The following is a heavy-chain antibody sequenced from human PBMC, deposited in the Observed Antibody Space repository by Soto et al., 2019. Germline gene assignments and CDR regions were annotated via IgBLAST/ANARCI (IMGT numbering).Heavy chain of an antibody. D-gene: IGHD1-26*01. Sequence: QVQLQESGPGLVKPSETLSLTCAVSGGSISISNWWSWVRQTPGKGLEWIGQIHHSGSTNYSPSLTSRVTISVHKSKNQFSPKMNSVTAADTAVYYCARGGYYFYMDVWGKGTTVTVSS. V-gene: IGHV4-4*02. CDR3: ARGGYYFYMDV. CDR2: IHHSGST. J-gene: IGHJ6*03. CDR1: GGSISISNW.